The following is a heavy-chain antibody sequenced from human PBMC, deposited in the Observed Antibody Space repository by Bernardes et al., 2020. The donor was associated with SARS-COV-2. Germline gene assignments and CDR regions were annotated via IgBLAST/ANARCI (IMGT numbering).Heavy chain of an antibody. V-gene: IGHV3-43*01. CDR3: VKDSLAYYHGSGSYYNH. CDR1: GFTFDDYT. J-gene: IGHJ4*02. CDR2: INWDATGT. Sequence: GGSLGLSCAGSGFTFDDYTMYWVRQTPGKRLEWVSLINWDATGTYYSDSVKGRFIISRDNSKNALYLQMNSLRTEDTALYYCVKDSLAYYHGSGSYYNHWGQGTLVTVSS. D-gene: IGHD3-10*01.